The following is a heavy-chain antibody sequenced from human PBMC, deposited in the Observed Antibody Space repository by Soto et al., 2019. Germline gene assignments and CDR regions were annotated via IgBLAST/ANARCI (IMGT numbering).Heavy chain of an antibody. V-gene: IGHV3-73*02. D-gene: IGHD3-10*01. CDR2: IRSKANSYAT. CDR1: GFTFSGSA. CDR3: TRLATGAGSYRGY. Sequence: EVQLVESGGGLVQPGGSLKLSCAASGFTFSGSAMHWVRQASGKGLEWVGRIRSKANSYATAYAASVKGRFTIARDDSKDTAYRQINSLKTEDTAVYYCTRLATGAGSYRGYWGQGTLVTVSS. J-gene: IGHJ4*02.